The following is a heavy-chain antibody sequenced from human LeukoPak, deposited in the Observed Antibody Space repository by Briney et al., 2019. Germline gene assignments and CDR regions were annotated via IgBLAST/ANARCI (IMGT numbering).Heavy chain of an antibody. D-gene: IGHD6-6*01. CDR2: IYPGDSDT. V-gene: IGHV5-51*01. J-gene: IGHJ6*02. CDR3: ARSARGSSSYYYGMDV. Sequence: GESLKISCKGSGYSFTNYWIGWVRQVPGKGLEWMGIIYPGDSDTRYSPSFQGQVTISADKSISTAYLQWSSLKASDTAMYYCARSARGSSSYYYGMDVWGQGTTVTVSS. CDR1: GYSFTNYW.